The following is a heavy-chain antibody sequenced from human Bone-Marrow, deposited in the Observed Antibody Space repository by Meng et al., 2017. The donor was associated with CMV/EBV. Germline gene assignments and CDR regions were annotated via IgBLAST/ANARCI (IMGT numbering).Heavy chain of an antibody. D-gene: IGHD3-22*01. CDR1: GFSLSSGGVG. J-gene: IGHJ4*02. Sequence: SRPTLVKPTQTLTLTCSFSGFSLSSGGVGVGWIRQPPGKALEWLALIFWSNDKRYSPSLKSRLAITKDTSKSQVVLTMTNMAPEDTATYYCAHLNNWLIPWHFDYWGQGSLVTVSS. CDR3: AHLNNWLIPWHFDY. V-gene: IGHV2-5*01. CDR2: IFWSNDK.